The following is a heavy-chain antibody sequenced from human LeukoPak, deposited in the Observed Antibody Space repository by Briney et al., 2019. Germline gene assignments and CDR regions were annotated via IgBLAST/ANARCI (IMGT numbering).Heavy chain of an antibody. V-gene: IGHV4-59*08. D-gene: IGHD6-6*01. J-gene: IGHJ5*02. CDR3: ARWRYSTSSAWFDT. CDR1: GDSISSLY. Sequence: SETLSFTCTVSGDSISSLYWSWIRQPPGKGLEWIGSIYYSGSTTYNPSLQSRVAISLDASKNQFSLRLSSVTAADTAVYYCARWRYSTSSAWFDTWGQGTLVTVSS. CDR2: IYYSGST.